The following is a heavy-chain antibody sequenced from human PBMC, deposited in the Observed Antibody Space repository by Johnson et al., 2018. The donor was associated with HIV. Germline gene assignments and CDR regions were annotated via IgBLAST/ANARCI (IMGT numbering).Heavy chain of an antibody. CDR3: TTIYYDFWTGYLSDAFDI. V-gene: IGHV3-15*01. D-gene: IGHD3-3*01. CDR2: SRRKTDGGTT. CDR1: GFTFDDYG. Sequence: VLLVESGGGVVRPGGSLRLSCAASGFTFDDYGMSWVRQAPGKGLEWVGRSRRKTDGGTTDYAAPVKGRFSISRDDSKNTLYLQMNSLKTEDTAMYYCTTIYYDFWTGYLSDAFDIWGQGTMVTVSS. J-gene: IGHJ3*02.